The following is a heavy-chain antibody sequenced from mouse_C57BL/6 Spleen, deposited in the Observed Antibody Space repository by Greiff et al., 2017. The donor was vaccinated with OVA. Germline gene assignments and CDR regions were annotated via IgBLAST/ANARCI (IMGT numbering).Heavy chain of an antibody. CDR1: GFTFSSYA. CDR2: ISDGGSYT. V-gene: IGHV5-4*01. D-gene: IGHD1-1*01. CDR3: AREAYGWGFDY. J-gene: IGHJ2*01. Sequence: EVQGVESGGGLVKPGGSLKLSCAASGFTFSSYAMSWVRQTPEKRLEWVATISDGGSYTYYPDNVKGRFTISRDNAKNNLYLQMSHLKSEDTAMYYCAREAYGWGFDYWGQGTTLTVSS.